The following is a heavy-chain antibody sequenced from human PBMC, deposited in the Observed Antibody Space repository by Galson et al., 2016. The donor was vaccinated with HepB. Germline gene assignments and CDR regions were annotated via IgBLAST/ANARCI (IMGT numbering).Heavy chain of an antibody. Sequence: SLRLSCAASGFTFSRLWMNWVRQAPGKGLEWVASIQEDGSKTSYVDSVKGRFTISRDNVENSLYLQMNSLRAEDTAVYYCARYGDEAGWNFQHWGQGTLVTVSS. D-gene: IGHD6-19*01. J-gene: IGHJ1*01. CDR1: GFTFSRLW. V-gene: IGHV3-7*03. CDR2: IQEDGSKT. CDR3: ARYGDEAGWNFQH.